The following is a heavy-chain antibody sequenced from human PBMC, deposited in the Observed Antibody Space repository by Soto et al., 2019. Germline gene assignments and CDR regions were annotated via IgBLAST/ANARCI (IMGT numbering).Heavy chain of an antibody. J-gene: IGHJ5*02. CDR1: GRTFSSYT. CDR2: IIPILGIA. CDR3: ARGGMEQQLVLGNWFDP. V-gene: IGHV1-69*02. Sequence: ASVKVSCKASGRTFSSYTISWVRQAPGQGLEWMGRIIPILGIANYAQKFQGRVTITADKSTSTAYMELSSLRSEDTAVYYCARGGMEQQLVLGNWFDPWGQGTLVTVSS. D-gene: IGHD6-13*01.